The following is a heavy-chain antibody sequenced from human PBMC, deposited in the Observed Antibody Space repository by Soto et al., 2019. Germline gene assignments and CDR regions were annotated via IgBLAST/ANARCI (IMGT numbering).Heavy chain of an antibody. Sequence: QVQLQESGPGLVKPSQTLSLTCTVSGGSINSGGYCWSWIRQHPGKGLDWIGCISYGVSNSYLPPLKSRVTISVDTAKNQFSLKLTAVTAADTAVDYCSRGILVWGQGALITVSS. D-gene: IGHD5-18*01. V-gene: IGHV4-31*03. CDR1: GGSINSGGYC. J-gene: IGHJ4*02. CDR2: ISYGVSN. CDR3: SRGILV.